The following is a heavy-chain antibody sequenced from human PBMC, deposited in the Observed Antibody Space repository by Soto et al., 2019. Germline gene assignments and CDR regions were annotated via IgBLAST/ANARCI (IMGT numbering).Heavy chain of an antibody. CDR1: GFSFSAFS. CDR2: ISSTSSTI. Sequence: PGGSLRLSWASSGFSFSAFSMNWVRQAPGKGLEWISYISSTSSTIHYADSVKGRFTISRDNAKNSLYLQMNSLRDEDTAVYYCAREGGRHCSPTRCYNAFDVWGLGTMVTVSS. D-gene: IGHD2-2*02. V-gene: IGHV3-48*02. J-gene: IGHJ3*01. CDR3: AREGGRHCSPTRCYNAFDV.